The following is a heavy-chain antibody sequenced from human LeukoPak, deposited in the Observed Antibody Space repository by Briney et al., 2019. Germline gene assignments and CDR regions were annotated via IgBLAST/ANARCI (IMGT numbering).Heavy chain of an antibody. V-gene: IGHV4-59*08. J-gene: IGHJ4*02. CDR3: AKQRRDGYNYFDY. D-gene: IGHD5-24*01. CDR2: IYYSGST. Sequence: SETLSLTCTVSGGSISSYYWSWIRQPPGKGLEWIGYIYYSGSTNYNPSLKSRVTISVDTSKNQFSLKLSSVTAADTAVYYCAKQRRDGYNYFDYWGQGTLVTVSS. CDR1: GGSISSYY.